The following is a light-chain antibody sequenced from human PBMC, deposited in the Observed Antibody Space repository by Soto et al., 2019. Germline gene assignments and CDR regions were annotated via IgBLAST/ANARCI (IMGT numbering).Light chain of an antibody. J-gene: IGLJ2*01. CDR3: GSKAGSNKHVV. CDR2: EVS. V-gene: IGLV2-8*01. CDR1: SSDIGASNS. Sequence: QSVLTQPPSASGSPGQSVTISCAGSSSDIGASNSVSWYQQHPGKAPNLLISEVSKRPSGVPDRFSASKSGNTASLTVSGLQADDEADYYCGSKAGSNKHVVFGGGTKLTVL.